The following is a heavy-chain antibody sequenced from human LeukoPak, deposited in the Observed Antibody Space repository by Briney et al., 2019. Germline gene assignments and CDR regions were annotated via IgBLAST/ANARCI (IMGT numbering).Heavy chain of an antibody. CDR3: ARHLPYYYDSSGYSRTSAFDI. D-gene: IGHD3-22*01. J-gene: IGHJ3*02. Sequence: SETLSLTCTVSGGSISSYYWSWIRQPPGKGLEWIGYIYYSGSTNYNPSLKSRVTISVDTSKHQFSLKLSSVTAADTAVYYCARHLPYYYDSSGYSRTSAFDIWGQGTMVTVSS. CDR1: GGSISSYY. V-gene: IGHV4-59*08. CDR2: IYYSGST.